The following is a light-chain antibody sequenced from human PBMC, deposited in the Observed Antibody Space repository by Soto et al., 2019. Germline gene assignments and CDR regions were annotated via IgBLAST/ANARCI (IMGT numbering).Light chain of an antibody. Sequence: IPMNQSPSTLSASVRDRVTITGRASQSISSWLAWYQQKPGKAPXILIYQASSLENGVPSRFSGGASGTEFSLTISSLKPDDFATYYCQQYSSHSTFGQGSMVDI. J-gene: IGKJ1*01. CDR1: QSISSW. CDR3: QQYSSHST. V-gene: IGKV1-5*03. CDR2: QAS.